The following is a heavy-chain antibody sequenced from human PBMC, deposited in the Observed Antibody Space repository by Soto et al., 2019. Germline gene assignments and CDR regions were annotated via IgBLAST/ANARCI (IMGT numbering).Heavy chain of an antibody. CDR1: GGSISSYY. CDR3: ARDAQYSSSWYDNYYYYGMDV. V-gene: IGHV4-59*01. D-gene: IGHD6-13*01. CDR2: TYYSGST. J-gene: IGHJ6*02. Sequence: SETLSLTCTVSGGSISSYYWSWIRQPPGKGLEWIGYTYYSGSTNYNPSLKSRVTISVDTSKNQFSLKLSSVTAADTAVYYCARDAQYSSSWYDNYYYYGMDVWGQGTTVTVSS.